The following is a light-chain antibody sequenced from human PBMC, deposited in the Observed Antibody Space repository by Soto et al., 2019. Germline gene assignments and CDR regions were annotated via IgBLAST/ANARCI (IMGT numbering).Light chain of an antibody. Sequence: ESVLTQSPGTLSLSPGERATLSCRASQTVSNNYLAWYQHKPGQTPTVLIYGASTRATGIPDRFSGSGSVTDFTLTISRLEPEDFAVYYCQQYDSSPKFGQGTKVEIK. CDR3: QQYDSSPK. V-gene: IGKV3-20*01. CDR2: GAS. J-gene: IGKJ1*01. CDR1: QTVSNNY.